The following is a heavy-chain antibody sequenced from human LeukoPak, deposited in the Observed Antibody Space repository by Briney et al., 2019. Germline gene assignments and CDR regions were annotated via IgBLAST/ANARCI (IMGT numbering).Heavy chain of an antibody. CDR1: GGSISSGGYS. D-gene: IGHD2-2*01. CDR3: ARNQLRDAFDI. J-gene: IGHJ3*02. CDR2: IYHSGST. V-gene: IGHV4-30-2*01. Sequence: PSETLSLTCAVSGGSISSGGYSWSWIRQPPGKGLEWIGYIYHSGSTYYNPSLKSRVTISVDRSKNQFSLKLSPVTAADTAVYYCARNQLRDAFDIWGQGTMVTVSS.